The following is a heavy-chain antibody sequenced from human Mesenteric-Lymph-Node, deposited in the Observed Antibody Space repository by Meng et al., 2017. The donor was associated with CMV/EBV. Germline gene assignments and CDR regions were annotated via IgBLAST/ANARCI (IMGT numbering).Heavy chain of an antibody. CDR3: AKSRSSTPGIVDD. D-gene: IGHD2/OR15-2a*01. CDR2: IYGTGIT. V-gene: IGHV4-61*08. CDR1: GVSVTSGAYH. J-gene: IGHJ4*02. Sequence: QVQLQDAGPGLVKPSGTLSLTCIVSGVSVTSGAYHWSWIRQSPGKGLEWIGYIYGTGITIYNPSLKSRVTILLETSKNQFSLKLNSVTTADTAVYYCAKSRSSTPGIVDDWGQGTLVTASS.